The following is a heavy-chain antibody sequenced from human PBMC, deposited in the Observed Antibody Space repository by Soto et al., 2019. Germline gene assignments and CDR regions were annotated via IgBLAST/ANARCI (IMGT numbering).Heavy chain of an antibody. Sequence: SGPTLVNPTQTLTLTCTFSGFSLSTSGMCVSWIRQPPGKALEWLARIDWDDDKYYSTSLKTRLTISKDTSKNQVVLAMTNMEPVDTATYYCARHRTYYYDSSGYYKAFDIWGQGTMVTVSS. V-gene: IGHV2-70*11. CDR2: IDWDDDK. CDR3: ARHRTYYYDSSGYYKAFDI. J-gene: IGHJ3*02. D-gene: IGHD3-22*01. CDR1: GFSLSTSGMC.